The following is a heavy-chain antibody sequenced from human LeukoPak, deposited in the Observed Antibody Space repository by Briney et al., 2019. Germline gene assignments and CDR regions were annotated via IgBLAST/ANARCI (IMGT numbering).Heavy chain of an antibody. V-gene: IGHV3-33*06. CDR2: IWYDGSNK. D-gene: IGHD3-22*01. J-gene: IGHJ4*02. Sequence: PGGSLRLSCAASGFTFSSYGMHWVRQAPGKGLEWVAVIWYDGSNKYYADSVKGRFTISRDNSKNTLYLQMNSLRAEDTAVYYCAKDLYYDSSGYSNDYWGQGTLVAVSS. CDR1: GFTFSSYG. CDR3: AKDLYYDSSGYSNDY.